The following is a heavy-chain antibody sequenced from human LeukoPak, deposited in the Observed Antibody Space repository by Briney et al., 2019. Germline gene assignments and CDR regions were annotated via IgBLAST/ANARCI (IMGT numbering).Heavy chain of an antibody. J-gene: IGHJ4*02. CDR3: ARGESLYFDQ. CDR2: IKEDGSEK. D-gene: IGHD3-10*01. CDR1: GFTFSSYW. Sequence: WESLRLSCAVSGFTFSSYWMTWVRQAPGKGLEWLAKIKEDGSEKYYADSEKGRCIISRDNAKNSLYLKMNTLRAEDTYVYYCARGESLYFDQWGQGTLVTVSS. V-gene: IGHV3-7*04.